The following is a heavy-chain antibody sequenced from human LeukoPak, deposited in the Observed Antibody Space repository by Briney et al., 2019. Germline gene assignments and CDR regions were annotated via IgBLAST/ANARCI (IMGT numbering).Heavy chain of an antibody. CDR1: GGSISSYY. J-gene: IGHJ5*02. V-gene: IGHV4-4*07. CDR2: IYTSGST. D-gene: IGHD2-2*01. Sequence: SETLSLTCTVSGGSISSYYWSWIRQPAGKGLEWIGRIYTSGSTNYNPSLKSRVTMSVDTSKNQFSLKLSSVTAADTAVYYCARELPYCSSTSCYDLFDPWGQGTLVTVSS. CDR3: ARELPYCSSTSCYDLFDP.